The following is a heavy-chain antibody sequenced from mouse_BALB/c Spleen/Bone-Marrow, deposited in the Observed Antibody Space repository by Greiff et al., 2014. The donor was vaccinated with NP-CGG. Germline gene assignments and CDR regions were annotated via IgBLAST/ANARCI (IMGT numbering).Heavy chain of an antibody. CDR2: IIPFNDGT. CDR3: ARWDYRTRFYFDY. Sequence: VQLQQSGPELVRPGASVKMSCKASGYTFTDYVIHWVKQKPGQGLEWIGYIIPFNDGTKYNEKFKGKATLTSDKSSTTTYMELSSLTSEDSAVYFCARWDYRTRFYFDYWGQGTTLTVSS. D-gene: IGHD1-1*01. CDR1: GYTFTDYV. V-gene: IGHV1-14*01. J-gene: IGHJ2*01.